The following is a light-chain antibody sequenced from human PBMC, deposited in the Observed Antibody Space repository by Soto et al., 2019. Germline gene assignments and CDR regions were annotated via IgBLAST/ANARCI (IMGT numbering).Light chain of an antibody. J-gene: IGKJ4*01. Sequence: EIVMTQYPDTLSVSPGETVTLPCRASQSIRTNLAWYQHKPGQSPRLLIYGASTRATDIPARFSGSGSGTEFTLTISSLQSEDFALYYCQQYNNWPLTFGGGTKVDIK. CDR2: GAS. CDR3: QQYNNWPLT. V-gene: IGKV3-15*01. CDR1: QSIRTN.